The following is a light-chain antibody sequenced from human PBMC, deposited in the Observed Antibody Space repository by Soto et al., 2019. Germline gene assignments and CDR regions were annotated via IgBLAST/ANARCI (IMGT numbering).Light chain of an antibody. Sequence: SALTQPPSASGSPGQSVTISCTGTSSDVGGYNYVSWYQQHPGKAPKLMIYEVSKRPSGVPDRFSGSKSGNTASLTVSGLQAEDEADYYCQSYDTNMNGYVFGTGTKVTVL. V-gene: IGLV2-8*01. CDR1: SSDVGGYNY. CDR2: EVS. J-gene: IGLJ1*01. CDR3: QSYDTNMNGYV.